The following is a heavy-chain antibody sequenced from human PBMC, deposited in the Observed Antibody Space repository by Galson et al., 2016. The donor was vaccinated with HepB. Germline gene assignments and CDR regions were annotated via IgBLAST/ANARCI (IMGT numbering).Heavy chain of an antibody. Sequence: SVKVSCKASEFTFTSSAVQWVRQARGQRLEWIGWIVVGSGNTNYAQKFQERVTITRDMSTSTAYMELSSLRSEDTAVYYCAADNETGWFNYYGLDVWGQGTTVTVSS. D-gene: IGHD6-19*01. CDR1: EFTFTSSA. V-gene: IGHV1-58*01. CDR2: IVVGSGNT. CDR3: AADNETGWFNYYGLDV. J-gene: IGHJ6*02.